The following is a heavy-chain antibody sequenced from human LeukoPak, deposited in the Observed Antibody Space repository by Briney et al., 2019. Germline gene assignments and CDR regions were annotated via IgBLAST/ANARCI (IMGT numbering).Heavy chain of an antibody. Sequence: GSSVKVSCKASGGTFSSYAISWVRQAPGQGLEWVGGIIPIFGTANYAQKFQGRVMITADESTSTAYMELSSLRSEDTAVYYCAKDRSGSYCDAFDIWGQGTMVTVSS. CDR3: AKDRSGSYCDAFDI. V-gene: IGHV1-69*01. D-gene: IGHD1-26*01. J-gene: IGHJ3*02. CDR2: IIPIFGTA. CDR1: GGTFSSYA.